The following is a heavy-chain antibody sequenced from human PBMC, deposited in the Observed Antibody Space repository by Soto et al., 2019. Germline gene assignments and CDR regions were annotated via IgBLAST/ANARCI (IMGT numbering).Heavy chain of an antibody. CDR2: IYHTGAA. CDR3: VRASYILPFDP. CDR1: GGSIDSGGYS. V-gene: IGHV4-30-2*01. Sequence: QLQLQESGSGLVKPSQTLSLTRAVSGGSIDSGGYSWNWIRQPPGKGLEWIGYIYHTGAAHYNASLEGRVSLSVDMSKNQFSLQMTSVTAADTAVYYCVRASYILPFDPWGQGIFVTVSS. D-gene: IGHD2-21*01. J-gene: IGHJ5*02.